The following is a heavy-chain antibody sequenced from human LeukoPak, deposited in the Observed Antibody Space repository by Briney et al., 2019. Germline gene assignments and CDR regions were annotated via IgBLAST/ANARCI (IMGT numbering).Heavy chain of an antibody. Sequence: GGSLRLSCAASGLTFGSRRMTWVRQAAGKGLEWVADIKEDGSERNYVDSVKGRFTISRDNAGNSMYLQMNSLRAEDTAMYFRATWRTRSWSEYDYWGQGTLVTVSS. CDR3: ATWRTRSWSEYDY. J-gene: IGHJ4*02. V-gene: IGHV3-7*05. D-gene: IGHD6-13*01. CDR2: IKEDGSER. CDR1: GLTFGSRR.